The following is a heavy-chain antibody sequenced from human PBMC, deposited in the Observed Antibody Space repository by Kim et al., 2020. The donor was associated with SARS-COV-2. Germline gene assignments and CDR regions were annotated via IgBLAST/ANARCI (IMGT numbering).Heavy chain of an antibody. J-gene: IGHJ5*01. Sequence: GGSLKISCKISGYKFSNYWIGWVRQTPGKGLEWMGFIYPGDSDTRYSPSFQGHVTISVDLSNSTAYLQWSSLRASDSGMYYCARRVVATSSPTYSWFDSWGQGIVVTVSS. V-gene: IGHV5-51*01. CDR2: IYPGDSDT. CDR3: ARRVVATSSPTYSWFDS. D-gene: IGHD1-26*01. CDR1: GYKFSNYW.